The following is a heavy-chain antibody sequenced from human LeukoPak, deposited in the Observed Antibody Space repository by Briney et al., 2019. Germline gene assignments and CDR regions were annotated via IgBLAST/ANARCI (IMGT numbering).Heavy chain of an antibody. CDR3: ASYGGGYYYYYMDV. CDR2: IYYSGST. D-gene: IGHD4-23*01. CDR1: GDSISNYY. J-gene: IGHJ6*03. Sequence: SETLSLTCTVSGDSISNYYWSWIRQPPGKGLEWIGSIYYSGSTYYNPSLKSRVTISVDTSKNQFSLKLSSVTAADTAVYYCASYGGGYYYYYMDVWGKGTTVTVSS. V-gene: IGHV4-59*05.